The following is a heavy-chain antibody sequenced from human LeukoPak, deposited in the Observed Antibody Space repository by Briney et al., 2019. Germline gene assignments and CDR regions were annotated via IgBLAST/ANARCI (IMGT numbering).Heavy chain of an antibody. CDR1: GFTFSSYG. Sequence: GGSLRLSCAASGFTFSSYGMHRVRQAPGKGLEWVAVIWYDGSNKYYADSVKGRFTISRDNSKNTLYLQMNSLRAEDTAVYYCARDLYDSSGYYHYYYYGMDVWGQGTTVTVSS. CDR2: IWYDGSNK. J-gene: IGHJ6*02. V-gene: IGHV3-33*01. D-gene: IGHD3-22*01. CDR3: ARDLYDSSGYYHYYYYGMDV.